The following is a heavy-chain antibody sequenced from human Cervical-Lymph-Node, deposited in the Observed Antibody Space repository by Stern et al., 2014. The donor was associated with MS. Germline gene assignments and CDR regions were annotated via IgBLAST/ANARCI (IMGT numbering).Heavy chain of an antibody. J-gene: IGHJ5*02. D-gene: IGHD3-10*02. CDR3: ARGPQGLCDT. CDR1: GGSFTSFT. CDR2: IIPVLGVV. V-gene: IGHV1-69*09. Sequence: VQLVESGAEVKQPGSSVKVSCKASGGSFTSFTVTWMRQAPGQGLEWMGRIIPVLGVVDYAQKFKGRLTITADTSTNTAYMDLVSLTSDDTAVYYCARGPQGLCDTWGQGTLVTVSS.